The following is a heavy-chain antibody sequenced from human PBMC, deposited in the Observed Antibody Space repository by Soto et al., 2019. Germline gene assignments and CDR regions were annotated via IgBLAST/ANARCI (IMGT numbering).Heavy chain of an antibody. CDR2: IYSGGSR. J-gene: IGHJ4*02. CDR1: VFPVSTNY. D-gene: IGHD6-19*01. V-gene: IGHV3-53*01. Sequence: LXLSCVACVFPVSTNYMSWVRQAPGKGLEWVSVIYSGGSRYYADSVEGRFTISRDSSKNTLYLQMNNLRAEDTAVYYCARDSSSGWYHDHWGQGSPVTVSS. CDR3: ARDSSSGWYHDH.